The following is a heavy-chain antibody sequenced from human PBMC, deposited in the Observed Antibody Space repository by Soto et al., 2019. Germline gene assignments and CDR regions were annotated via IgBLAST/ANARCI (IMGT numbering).Heavy chain of an antibody. CDR1: GGSISSYY. D-gene: IGHD1-1*01. CDR3: ASVTGGTTGY. V-gene: IGHV4-59*08. CDR2: IYYSGST. Sequence: PSETLSLTCTVSGGSISSYYWSWIRQPPGKGLEWIGYIYYSGSTNYNPSLKSRVTISVDTSKNQFSLKLSSVTAADTAVYYCASVTGGTTGYWGQGTLVTVSS. J-gene: IGHJ4*02.